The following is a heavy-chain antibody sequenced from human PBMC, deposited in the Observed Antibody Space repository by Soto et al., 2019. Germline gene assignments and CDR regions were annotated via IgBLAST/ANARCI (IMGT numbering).Heavy chain of an antibody. CDR2: IIPIFGTA. J-gene: IGHJ4*02. CDR1: GGTFSSYA. Sequence: SVKVSCKASGGTFSSYAISWVRQAPGQGLEWMGGIIPIFGTANYAQKFQGRVTITADEPTSTAYMELSSLRSEDTAVYYCARRILTGRYYFDYWGQGTLVTVSS. CDR3: ARRILTGRYYFDY. D-gene: IGHD3-9*01. V-gene: IGHV1-69*13.